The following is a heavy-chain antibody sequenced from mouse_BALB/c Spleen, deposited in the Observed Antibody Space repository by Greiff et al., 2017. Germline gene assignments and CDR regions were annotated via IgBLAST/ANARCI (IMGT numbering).Heavy chain of an antibody. CDR2: ISNGGGST. J-gene: IGHJ4*01. Sequence: EVHLVESGGGLVQPGGSLKLSCAASGFTFSSYTMSWVRQTPEKRLEWVAYISNGGGSTYYPDTVKGRFTISRDNAKNTLYLQMSSLKSEDTAMYYCARVGRREDAMDYWGQGTSVTVSS. CDR3: ARVGRREDAMDY. D-gene: IGHD4-1*01. CDR1: GFTFSSYT. V-gene: IGHV5-12-2*01.